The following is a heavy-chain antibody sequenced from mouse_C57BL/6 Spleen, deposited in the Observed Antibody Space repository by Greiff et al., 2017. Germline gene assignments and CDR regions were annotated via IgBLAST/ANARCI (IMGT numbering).Heavy chain of an antibody. V-gene: IGHV14-4*01. CDR3: TTLFYYYGSSLYAMDY. D-gene: IGHD1-1*01. J-gene: IGHJ4*01. CDR1: GFNIKDDY. Sequence: EVKLMESGAELVRPGASVKLSCTASGFNIKDDYMHWVKQRPEQGLEWIGWIDPENGDTEYASKFQGKATITADTSSNTAYLQLSSLTSEDTAVYYCTTLFYYYGSSLYAMDYWGQGTSVTVSS. CDR2: IDPENGDT.